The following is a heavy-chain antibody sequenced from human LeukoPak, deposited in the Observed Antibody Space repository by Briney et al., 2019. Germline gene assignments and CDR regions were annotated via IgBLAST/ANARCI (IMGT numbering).Heavy chain of an antibody. D-gene: IGHD3-10*01. CDR2: LNPNGGDT. CDR3: ARGFAGPGDCRVFDY. Sequence: ASVKVSCKSSGYTFTGYYIHWVRQAPGQGHEWLGWLNPNGGDTNYAQKFQGRVSMTRDTFISTAYMELSSLRSDDTAVYYCARGFAGPGDCRVFDYWGQGTLVTVSS. V-gene: IGHV1-2*02. CDR1: GYTFTGYY. J-gene: IGHJ4*02.